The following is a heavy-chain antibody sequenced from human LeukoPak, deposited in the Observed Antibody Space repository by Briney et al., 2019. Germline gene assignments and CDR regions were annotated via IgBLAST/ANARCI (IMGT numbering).Heavy chain of an antibody. J-gene: IGHJ6*03. CDR3: ARRTYYYYMDV. CDR2: VFPGGNT. V-gene: IGHV4-4*09. CDR1: GGSFTSFH. Sequence: SETLSLTCTVSGGSFTSFHWTWIRQPPGKGLEWIGDVFPGGNTRYNPSLKSRITFSVETSMHQFSLMLNSVTAADTAVYYCARRTYYYYMDVWGKGTTVIVSS.